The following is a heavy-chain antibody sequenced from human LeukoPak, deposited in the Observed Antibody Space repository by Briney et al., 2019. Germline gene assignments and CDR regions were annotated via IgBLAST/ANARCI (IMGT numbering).Heavy chain of an antibody. V-gene: IGHV3-48*04. CDR2: IDTSSTTR. D-gene: IGHD2/OR15-2a*01. CDR1: GLTFSKYS. Sequence: GGSLRLSCAASGLTFSKYSMTWVRQAPGKGLEWVSFIDTSSTTRYYTDSVKGRFTISRDNAKNSLYLQMNSLKVEDTAIYYCAKTFGLIDPFEYWGQGNLVTVST. CDR3: AKTFGLIDPFEY. J-gene: IGHJ4*02.